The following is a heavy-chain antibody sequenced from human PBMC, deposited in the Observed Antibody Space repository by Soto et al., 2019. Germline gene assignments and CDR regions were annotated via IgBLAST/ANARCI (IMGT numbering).Heavy chain of an antibody. J-gene: IGHJ6*02. CDR1: GFTFSSYS. V-gene: IGHV3-30-3*01. CDR3: ARGAAYIGTGMDV. CDR2: ISYDGSNK. D-gene: IGHD2-15*01. Sequence: PXGSLRLTCAASGFTFSSYSMHWVRQAPGKGLEWVAVISYDGSNKYYADSVKGRFTISRDNSKNKLYLQMNSLRAEDTAVYYCARGAAYIGTGMDVWGQGTTVTVSS.